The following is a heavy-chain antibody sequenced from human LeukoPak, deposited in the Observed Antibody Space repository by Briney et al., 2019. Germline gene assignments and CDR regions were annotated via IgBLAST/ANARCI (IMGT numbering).Heavy chain of an antibody. V-gene: IGHV4-38-2*01. J-gene: IGHJ4*02. CDR1: GYSISSGYY. CDR2: IYHSGST. CDR3: ARHYDYVWGSYRFDY. D-gene: IGHD3-16*02. Sequence: SETLSLTCAVSGYSISSGYYWGWIRQPPGKGLEWIGSIYHSGSTYYNPSHKSRVTISVDTSKNQFSLKLSSVTAADTAVYYCARHYDYVWGSYRFDYWGQGTLVTVSS.